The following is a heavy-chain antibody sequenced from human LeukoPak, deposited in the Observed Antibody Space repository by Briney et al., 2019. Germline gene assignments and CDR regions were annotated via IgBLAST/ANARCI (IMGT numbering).Heavy chain of an antibody. CDR1: GFTFSSYA. D-gene: IGHD5-18*01. CDR2: ISGSASTT. J-gene: IGHJ2*01. Sequence: GGSLRLSCAASGFTFSSYAMSWVRQAPGKGLEWVSTISGSASTTYYADSVKGRFTISRDNSEDTLYLQMNSLRAEDTAVYYCARMWDSRYTYGFRYFDVWGRGTLVTVSS. V-gene: IGHV3-23*01. CDR3: ARMWDSRYTYGFRYFDV.